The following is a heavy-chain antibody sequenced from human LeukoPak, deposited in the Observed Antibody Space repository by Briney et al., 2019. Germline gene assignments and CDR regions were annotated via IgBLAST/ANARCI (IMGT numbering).Heavy chain of an antibody. V-gene: IGHV3-66*01. CDR1: GFTVSSNY. Sequence: PGGSLRLSCAASGFTVSSNYMSWVRQAPGKGLEWVSVIYSGGSTYYADSVKGRFTISRDNSKNTLYLQMNSLRAEDTAVYYCAREGRDYSNYLFYFDYWGQGTLVTVSS. D-gene: IGHD4-11*01. CDR3: AREGRDYSNYLFYFDY. J-gene: IGHJ4*02. CDR2: IYSGGST.